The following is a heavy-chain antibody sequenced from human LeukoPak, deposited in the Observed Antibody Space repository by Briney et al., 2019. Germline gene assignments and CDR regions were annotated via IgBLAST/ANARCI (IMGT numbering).Heavy chain of an antibody. CDR3: ARVSLGLKLMKPNRVTGWFDP. D-gene: IGHD1-14*01. Sequence: KTSETLSLTCAVYGGSFSGYYWSWIRQPPGKGLEWIGEINHSGSTNYNPSLKSRVTISVDTSKSQFSLKLSSVTAADTAVYYCARVSLGLKLMKPNRVTGWFDPWGQGTLVTVSS. CDR1: GGSFSGYY. J-gene: IGHJ5*02. V-gene: IGHV4-34*01. CDR2: INHSGST.